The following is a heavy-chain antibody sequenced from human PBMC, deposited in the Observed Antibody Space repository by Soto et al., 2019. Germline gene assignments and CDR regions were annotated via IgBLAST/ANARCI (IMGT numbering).Heavy chain of an antibody. J-gene: IGHJ6*02. CDR2: IYYSGST. V-gene: IGHV4-39*01. D-gene: IGHD3-22*01. Sequence: SEALPLTCAVSGSSISSRSYYWGWIRQPPGKGLEWIGSIYYSGSTYYNPSLKSRVTISVDTSKNQFSLKLSSVTAADTAVYYCARHAVDYYDSSGYYLENYGMDVWGQGTTVT. CDR3: ARHAVDYYDSSGYYLENYGMDV. CDR1: GSSISSRSYY.